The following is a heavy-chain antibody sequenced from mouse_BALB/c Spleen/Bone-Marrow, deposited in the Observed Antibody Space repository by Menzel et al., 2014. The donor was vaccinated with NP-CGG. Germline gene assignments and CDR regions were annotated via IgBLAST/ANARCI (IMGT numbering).Heavy chain of an antibody. Sequence: QVQLKESGPGLVAPSQSLSITCTVSGFSLTSYGVHWVRQPPGKGLEWLGVIWVGGSTSYNSALMSRLSISKDNSKSQVFLKMNSLQTDDTAMCYCARDGYDWGDAMDYWGQGTSVTVSS. V-gene: IGHV2-9*02. CDR3: ARDGYDWGDAMDY. J-gene: IGHJ4*01. CDR1: GFSLTSYG. D-gene: IGHD2-2*01. CDR2: IWVGGST.